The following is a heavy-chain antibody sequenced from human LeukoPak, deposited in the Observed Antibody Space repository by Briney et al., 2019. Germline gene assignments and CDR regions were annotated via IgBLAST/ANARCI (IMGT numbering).Heavy chain of an antibody. J-gene: IGHJ4*02. CDR2: INHSGST. V-gene: IGHV4-34*01. CDR1: GGSFSGYY. D-gene: IGHD6-6*01. CDR3: ARSYSSSLGVIDY. Sequence: PSETLSLTCAVYGGSFSGYYWSWIRQPPGKGLEWIGEINHSGSTNYNPSLKSRVTISVDTSKNQFSLKLSSVTAADTAVYYCARSYSSSLGVIDYWGQGTLVTVSS.